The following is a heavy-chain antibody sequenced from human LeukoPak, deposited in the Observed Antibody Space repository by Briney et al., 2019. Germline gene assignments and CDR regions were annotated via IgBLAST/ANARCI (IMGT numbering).Heavy chain of an antibody. Sequence: GASLKISCKGSGYRFTSYWIGWVRQMPGKRLEWMGIIYPSDSDTRYNPSFQGQVTISADKSISTAFLHWTSLKASDSAMYYCARSDSSWYSDFDLWGRGTLVTVSS. J-gene: IGHJ2*01. D-gene: IGHD2-15*01. CDR1: GYRFTSYW. CDR3: ARSDSSWYSDFDL. CDR2: IYPSDSDT. V-gene: IGHV5-51*01.